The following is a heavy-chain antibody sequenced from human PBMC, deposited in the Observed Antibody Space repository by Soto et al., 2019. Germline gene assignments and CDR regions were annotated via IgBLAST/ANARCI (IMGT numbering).Heavy chain of an antibody. CDR3: ARAHMVRGVIPFDY. CDR2: IIPILGIA. D-gene: IGHD3-10*01. J-gene: IGHJ4*02. CDR1: GGTFSSYT. Sequence: QVQLVQSGAEVKKPGSSVKVSCKASGGTFSSYTISWVRQAPEQGLEWMGRIIPILGIANYAQKFQGRVTITADKSTSTAYMELSSLRSEDTAVYYCARAHMVRGVIPFDYWGQGTLVTVSS. V-gene: IGHV1-69*02.